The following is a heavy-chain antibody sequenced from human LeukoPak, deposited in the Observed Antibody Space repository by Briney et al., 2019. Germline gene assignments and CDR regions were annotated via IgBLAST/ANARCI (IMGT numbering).Heavy chain of an antibody. D-gene: IGHD3-22*01. CDR1: GSIFSNYW. Sequence: GASLQISCEGAGSIFSNYWIGWGRQLRGKGVEWMGIIYAGDSETSYSPSLQGLVTISADKSISTAYLQWSSLKASDTAMYYCARQNYDSSGYYEYFDYWGQGTLVTVSS. CDR2: IYAGDSET. V-gene: IGHV5-51*01. CDR3: ARQNYDSSGYYEYFDY. J-gene: IGHJ4*02.